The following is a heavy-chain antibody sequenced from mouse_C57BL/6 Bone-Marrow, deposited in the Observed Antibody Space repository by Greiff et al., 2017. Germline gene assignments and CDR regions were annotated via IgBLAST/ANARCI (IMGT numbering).Heavy chain of an antibody. CDR1: GYTFTSYG. Sequence: VQLQQSGAELARPGASVKLSCKASGYTFTSYGISWVKQRTGQGLEWIGEIYPRSGNTYYNEKFKGKATLTADKSSSTAYMQLRSLTSEDSAVSFCARSRAPPAVVATDYFDYWGQGTTLTVSS. V-gene: IGHV1-81*01. J-gene: IGHJ2*01. CDR3: ARSRAPPAVVATDYFDY. D-gene: IGHD1-1*01. CDR2: IYPRSGNT.